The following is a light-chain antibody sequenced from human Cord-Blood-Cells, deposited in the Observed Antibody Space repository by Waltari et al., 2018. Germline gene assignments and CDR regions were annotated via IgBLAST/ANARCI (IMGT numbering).Light chain of an antibody. Sequence: QSALTQPASVSGSPGQSITISCTGTSSDVGGYNYVSWYQQHPGKAPKLMICDVSNRPSGCSNRFSGSKSGNTASLTISGLQAEDEADYYCSSYTSSSTWVFCGGTKLTVL. J-gene: IGLJ3*02. CDR1: SSDVGGYNY. CDR2: DVS. CDR3: SSYTSSSTWV. V-gene: IGLV2-14*03.